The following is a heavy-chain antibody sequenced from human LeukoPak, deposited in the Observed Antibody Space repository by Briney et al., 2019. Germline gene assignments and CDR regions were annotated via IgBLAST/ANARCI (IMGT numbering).Heavy chain of an antibody. J-gene: IGHJ4*02. D-gene: IGHD5-18*01. Sequence: NPGGSLRLSCAASGFTFSSYAISWVRQAPGQGLEWMGGIIPIFGTANYAQKFQGRVTITADESTSTAYMELSSLRSEDTAVYYCATTGGYSYGGFDYWGQGTLVTVSS. CDR3: ATTGGYSYGGFDY. CDR1: GFTFSSYA. CDR2: IIPIFGTA. V-gene: IGHV1-69*01.